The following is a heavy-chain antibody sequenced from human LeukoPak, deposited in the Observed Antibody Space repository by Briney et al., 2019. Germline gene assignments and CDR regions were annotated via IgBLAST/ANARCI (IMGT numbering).Heavy chain of an antibody. J-gene: IGHJ6*03. CDR1: GYTFTSYG. Sequence: GASVKVSCKASGYTFTSYGISWVRQAPGQGLEWMGWISAYNGNTNYALKLQGRVTMTTDTSTSTAYMELRSLRSDDTAVYYCAREIGGDFGEEVYMDVWGKGTTVTVSS. CDR3: AREIGGDFGEEVYMDV. D-gene: IGHD3-16*01. V-gene: IGHV1-18*01. CDR2: ISAYNGNT.